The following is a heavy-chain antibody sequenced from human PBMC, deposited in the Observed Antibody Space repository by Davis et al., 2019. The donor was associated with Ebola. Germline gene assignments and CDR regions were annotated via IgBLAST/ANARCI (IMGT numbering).Heavy chain of an antibody. CDR3: ARSGLSFGVVKYHYGMDV. J-gene: IGHJ6*04. Sequence: GESLKISCAASGFTFSTYGMHWVRQAPGKGLEWVAVISYDGSNKYYADSVKGRFTISRDTSRNTVFLQMNSLRAEDTAVYYCARSGLSFGVVKYHYGMDVWGKGTTVTVSS. D-gene: IGHD3-3*01. V-gene: IGHV3-30*03. CDR2: ISYDGSNK. CDR1: GFTFSTYG.